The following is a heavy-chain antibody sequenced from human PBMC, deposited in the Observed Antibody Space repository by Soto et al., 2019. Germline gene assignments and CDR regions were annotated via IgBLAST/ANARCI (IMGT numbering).Heavy chain of an antibody. CDR2: IYWDDDK. V-gene: IGHV2-5*02. J-gene: IGHJ4*02. CDR3: AHTPFDY. Sequence: QITLKESGPTLVKPTQTLTLTCTFSGFSLSTSGVGVGWIRQPPGKAPEWLALIYWDDDKRYSPSLRSRLTIPKDTSKNQVVLTMTNVDPVDTATYYCAHTPFDYWGQGTLVTVSS. CDR1: GFSLSTSGVG.